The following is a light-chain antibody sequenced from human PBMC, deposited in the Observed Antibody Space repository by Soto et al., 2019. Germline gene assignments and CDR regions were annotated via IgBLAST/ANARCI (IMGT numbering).Light chain of an antibody. J-gene: IGLJ1*01. Sequence: QSALTQPASVSGSPGQSITISCTGTSSDVGGYNYVSWYQQHPGKAPKLIIYEVSNRPSGVSNRFSVSKSGNTASLTISGLQAEYEADHYCNSYTSINTRVFGTGTKVTVL. V-gene: IGLV2-14*01. CDR1: SSDVGGYNY. CDR2: EVS. CDR3: NSYTSINTRV.